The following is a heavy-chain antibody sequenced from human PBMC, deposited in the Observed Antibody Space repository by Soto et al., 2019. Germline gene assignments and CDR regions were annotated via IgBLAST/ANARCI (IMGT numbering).Heavy chain of an antibody. Sequence: SETLSLTCAVSGASISGSYYYWARLRQSPGKGPEWIGSVFYTGFTSYNPSLESRVSVSVDTSKSQFSLKLSAVTAADTAVYYCATSQKGYNWNYFDHWGQGALVTVSS. J-gene: IGHJ4*02. CDR3: ATSQKGYNWNYFDH. CDR2: VFYTGFT. CDR1: GASISGSYYY. V-gene: IGHV4-39*01. D-gene: IGHD1-20*01.